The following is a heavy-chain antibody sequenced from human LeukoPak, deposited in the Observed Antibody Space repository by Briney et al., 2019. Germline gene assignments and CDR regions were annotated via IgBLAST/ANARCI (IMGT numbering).Heavy chain of an antibody. J-gene: IGHJ4*02. CDR3: ARDFGWLSGFDN. Sequence: GGSLRLSCAASGFIFSSYAIHRVRQAPGKGLEWVAIISYDGTNKYYADSVRGRFTISRDNSKNTLYLQMNSLRAEDTAVYYCARDFGWLSGFDNWGQGTLVTVSS. CDR2: ISYDGTNK. V-gene: IGHV3-30-3*01. CDR1: GFIFSSYA. D-gene: IGHD3-9*01.